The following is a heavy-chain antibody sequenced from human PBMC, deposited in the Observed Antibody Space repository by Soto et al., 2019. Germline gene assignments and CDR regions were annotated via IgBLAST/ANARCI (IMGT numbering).Heavy chain of an antibody. CDR3: ARENSRISPRLFQH. Sequence: GGSLRLSCVASGFIFSDYAMHWARQAPGKGLEWVALISPAGTNQYYADSAKGRFTISRDNSKNTLYLQMNSPRPEDTGLYYCARENSRISPRLFQHWGHGTLVTVSS. CDR2: ISPAGTNQ. CDR1: GFIFSDYA. J-gene: IGHJ1*01. D-gene: IGHD6-6*01. V-gene: IGHV3-30-3*01.